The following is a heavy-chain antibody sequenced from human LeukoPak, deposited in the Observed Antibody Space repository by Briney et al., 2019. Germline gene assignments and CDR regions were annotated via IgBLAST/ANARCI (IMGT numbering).Heavy chain of an antibody. CDR1: GYTFTNYG. CDR3: ARLTAILDYYDSSADYYYYYMDV. Sequence: GASVKVSCKASGYTFTNYGIIWVRQAPGQGLEWMGWISSYNGNTNYAQKLQGRVTMTTDTSTSTAYMELRSLRSDDTAVYYCARLTAILDYYDSSADYYYYYMDVWGKGTTVTISS. CDR2: ISSYNGNT. J-gene: IGHJ6*03. D-gene: IGHD3-22*01. V-gene: IGHV1-18*01.